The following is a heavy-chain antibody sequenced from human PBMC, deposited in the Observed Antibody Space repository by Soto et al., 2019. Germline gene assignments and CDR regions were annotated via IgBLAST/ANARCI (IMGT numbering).Heavy chain of an antibody. V-gene: IGHV4-39*01. J-gene: IGHJ4*02. D-gene: IGHD2-15*01. CDR3: ARGYCSGRSCYSD. CDR1: GVSISSSSYY. Sequence: SETLSLTCTVSGVSISSSSYYCGWIRQPPGKGLEWIGSIYYSGSTYYNPSLKSRVTISVDTSKNQFSLKLSSVTAADTAVYYCARGYCSGRSCYSDWGQGSQGTV. CDR2: IYYSGST.